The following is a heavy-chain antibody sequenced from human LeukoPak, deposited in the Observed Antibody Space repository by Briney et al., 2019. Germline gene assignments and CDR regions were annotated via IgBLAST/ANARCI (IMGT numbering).Heavy chain of an antibody. V-gene: IGHV1-18*01. CDR3: AREGLHSSSWYQYYYYGMDV. CDR2: ISAYNGNT. J-gene: IGHJ6*02. D-gene: IGHD6-13*01. CDR1: GYTFTSYG. Sequence: ASVTVSCTASGYTFTSYGISWVRQAPGQGLEWMGWISAYNGNTNYAQKLQGRVTMTTDTSTSTAYMELRSLRSDDTAVYYCAREGLHSSSWYQYYYYGMDVWGQGTTVTVSS.